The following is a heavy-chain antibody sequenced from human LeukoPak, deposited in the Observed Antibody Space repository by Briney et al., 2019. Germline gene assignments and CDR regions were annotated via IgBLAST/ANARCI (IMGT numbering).Heavy chain of an antibody. V-gene: IGHV1-3*01. Sequence: ASVKISCKASGYTFTSYAMHWVRQAPGQRLEWMGWINAGNGNTKYSQKFQGRVTITRDTSASTAYMELSSLRSEDTAVYYCARDPSVLTVTMDPYWYFDLWGRGTLVTVSS. D-gene: IGHD4-17*01. CDR3: ARDPSVLTVTMDPYWYFDL. CDR1: GYTFTSYA. CDR2: INAGNGNT. J-gene: IGHJ2*01.